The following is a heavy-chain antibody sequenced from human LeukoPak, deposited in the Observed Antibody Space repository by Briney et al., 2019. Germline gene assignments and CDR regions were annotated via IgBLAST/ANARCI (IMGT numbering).Heavy chain of an antibody. CDR2: INGDGGST. D-gene: IGHD3-22*01. J-gene: IGHJ4*02. CDR1: GFTFSSYW. Sequence: PGGSLRLSCAASGFTFSSYWMHWVRQAPGKGLVWVSRINGDGGSTSYADSLKGRFTISRDNAKNTLYLQTNSLRAEDTAVYYCVRIRYDSSGRYFDNWGQGTLVTVSS. CDR3: VRIRYDSSGRYFDN. V-gene: IGHV3-74*01.